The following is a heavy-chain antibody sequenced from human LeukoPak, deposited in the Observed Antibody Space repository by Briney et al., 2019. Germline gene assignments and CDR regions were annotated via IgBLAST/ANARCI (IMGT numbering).Heavy chain of an antibody. CDR2: ISTSGDIT. V-gene: IGHV3-23*01. CDR1: GFTFSKHG. J-gene: IGHJ4*02. CDR3: AKDDAWLRFGE. Sequence: GALRLSCAASGFTFSKHGRNWVRQAPGKGLEGVSGISTSGDITYYADSVKGRFTISRDNSKNTLYLEVISLTAEDTAVYYCAKDDAWLRFGEWSQGTLVTVSS. D-gene: IGHD3-10*01.